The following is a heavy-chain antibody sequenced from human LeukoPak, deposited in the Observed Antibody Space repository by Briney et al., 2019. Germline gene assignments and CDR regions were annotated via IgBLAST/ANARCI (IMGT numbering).Heavy chain of an antibody. V-gene: IGHV1-69*06. J-gene: IGHJ4*02. CDR1: GGTFTSYA. CDR3: ARSSVVTAMVHLEY. CDR2: IIPIFGAA. Sequence: SVKGSCKASGGTFTSYAISWVRQAPGQGLEWMGGIIPIFGAANYAQKFQGRVTITADKSTSTSYMELSSLRSEDTAVYYCARSSVVTAMVHLEYWGQGTLVTVSS. D-gene: IGHD2-21*02.